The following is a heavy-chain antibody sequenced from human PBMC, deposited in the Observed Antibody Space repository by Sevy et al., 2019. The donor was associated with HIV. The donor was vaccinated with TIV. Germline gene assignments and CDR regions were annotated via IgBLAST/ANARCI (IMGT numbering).Heavy chain of an antibody. J-gene: IGHJ4*02. Sequence: SETLSLTCTVSGGSISSGGYYWSWIRQPAGKRLDWIGRIFTSGITNYNPSLKSRVTISVDTSKNQISLKLSSVTAADTAVYYCARLVLAATQYYFDYWGQGTLVTVSS. V-gene: IGHV4-61*02. CDR2: IFTSGIT. D-gene: IGHD2-15*01. CDR1: GGSISSGGYY. CDR3: ARLVLAATQYYFDY.